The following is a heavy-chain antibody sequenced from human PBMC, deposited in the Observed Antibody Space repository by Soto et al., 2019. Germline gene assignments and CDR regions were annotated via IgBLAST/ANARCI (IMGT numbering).Heavy chain of an antibody. D-gene: IGHD6-13*01. CDR2: IYYSGST. Sequence: PSETLSLTCTVSGGSISSSSYYWGWIRQPPGKGLEWIGSIYYSGSTYYNPSLKSRVTISVDTSKNQFSLKLSSVTAADTAVYYCARHADSSSWIGYFDYWGQGTLVTVSS. CDR3: ARHADSSSWIGYFDY. J-gene: IGHJ4*02. V-gene: IGHV4-39*01. CDR1: GGSISSSSYY.